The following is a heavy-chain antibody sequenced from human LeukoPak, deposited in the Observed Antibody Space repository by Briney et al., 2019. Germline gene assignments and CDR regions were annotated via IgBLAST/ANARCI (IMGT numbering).Heavy chain of an antibody. V-gene: IGHV3-20*04. CDR1: GFTFDDYG. D-gene: IGHD3-10*01. CDR2: INWNGGST. J-gene: IGHJ4*02. Sequence: PGGSLRLPCAASGFTFDDYGMSWVRQAPGKGLEWVSGINWNGGSTGYADSVKGRFTISRDNAKNSLYLQTNSLRAEDTALYYCARGYGSVLDYWGQGTLVTVSS. CDR3: ARGYGSVLDY.